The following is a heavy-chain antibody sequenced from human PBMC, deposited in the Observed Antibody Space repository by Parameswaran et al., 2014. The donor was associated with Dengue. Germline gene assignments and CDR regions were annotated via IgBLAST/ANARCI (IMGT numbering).Heavy chain of an antibody. Sequence: VRQAPGKGLEWIGYIYYSGSTYYNPSLKSRVTISVDTSKNQFSLKLSSVTAADTAVYYCASGDYGGAFDYWGQGTLVTVSS. V-gene: IGHV4-31*02. D-gene: IGHD4-23*01. CDR2: IYYSGST. J-gene: IGHJ4*02. CDR3: ASGDYGGAFDY.